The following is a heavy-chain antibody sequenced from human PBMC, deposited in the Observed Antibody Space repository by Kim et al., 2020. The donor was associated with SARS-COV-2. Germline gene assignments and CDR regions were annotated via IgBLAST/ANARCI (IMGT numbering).Heavy chain of an antibody. Sequence: ASVKVSCKASGYTFTSYAMHWVRQAPGQRLEWMGWINAGNGNTKYSQKFQGRVTITRDTSASTAYMELSSLRSEDTAVYYCARGGLEVFFWSGYSPYFDYWGQGTLVTVSS. J-gene: IGHJ4*02. CDR2: INAGNGNT. D-gene: IGHD3-3*01. V-gene: IGHV1-3*01. CDR3: ARGGLEVFFWSGYSPYFDY. CDR1: GYTFTSYA.